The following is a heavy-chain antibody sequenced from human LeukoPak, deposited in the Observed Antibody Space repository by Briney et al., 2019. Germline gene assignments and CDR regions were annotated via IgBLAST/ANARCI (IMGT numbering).Heavy chain of an antibody. V-gene: IGHV1-24*01. D-gene: IGHD4-17*01. CDR3: ATRGGHDYGDYVDRVYFDY. CDR2: FDPEDGET. CDR1: GYTLTELS. Sequence: ASVKVSCKVSGYTLTELSMHWVRQAPGKGLEWMGGFDPEDGETIYAQKFQGRVTMTEDTSTDTAYMELSSPRSEDTAVYYCATRGGHDYGDYVDRVYFDYWGQGTLVTVSS. J-gene: IGHJ4*02.